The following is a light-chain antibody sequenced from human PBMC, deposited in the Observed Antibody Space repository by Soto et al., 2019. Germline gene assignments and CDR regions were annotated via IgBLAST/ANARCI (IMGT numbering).Light chain of an antibody. J-gene: IGKJ1*01. CDR2: DTV. CDR3: QQYGNWPKT. CDR1: QSVTDK. V-gene: IGKV3-15*01. Sequence: EIVTTPSHATLFVSPRKKPTLSCRASQSVTDKVAWYQQTSGQPPKLLIYDTVSRAAGVPVRFSGSGSGTEFTLTISSLQSEDYGVYYCQQYGNWPKTFGHGTTGDIK.